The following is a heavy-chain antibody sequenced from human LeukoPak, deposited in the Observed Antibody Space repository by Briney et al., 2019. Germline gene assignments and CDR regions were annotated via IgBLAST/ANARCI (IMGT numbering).Heavy chain of an antibody. CDR2: ISAYNGNT. CDR3: ARDKISGYYDFWSENWFDP. CDR1: GYTFTSYG. D-gene: IGHD3-3*01. Sequence: ASVKVSCKASGYTFTSYGISWVRQAPGQGLEWMGWISAYNGNTNYAQKLQGRVTMTTDTSTSTAYMELRSLRSDDTAVYYCARDKISGYYDFWSENWFDPWGQGTLVTVSS. V-gene: IGHV1-18*01. J-gene: IGHJ5*02.